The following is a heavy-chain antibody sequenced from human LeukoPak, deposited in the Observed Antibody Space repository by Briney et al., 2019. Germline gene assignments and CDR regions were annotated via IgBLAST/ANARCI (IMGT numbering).Heavy chain of an antibody. J-gene: IGHJ6*03. D-gene: IGHD6-19*01. CDR2: IYYSGST. Sequence: SETLSLTCTVSGGSISSYYWSWIRQPPGKGLEWIGYIYYSGSTNYNPSLKSRVTISVDTSKNQFSLKLSSVTAADTAVYYCARDSTGYSSGWYSSYYYYYYMDVWGKGTTVTISS. V-gene: IGHV4-59*01. CDR1: GGSISSYY. CDR3: ARDSTGYSSGWYSSYYYYYYMDV.